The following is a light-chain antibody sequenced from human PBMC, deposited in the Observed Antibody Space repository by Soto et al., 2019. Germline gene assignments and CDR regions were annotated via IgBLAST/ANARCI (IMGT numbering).Light chain of an antibody. CDR2: AAS. CDR1: QSISSY. V-gene: IGKV1-39*01. Sequence: DITTSQSPSALSASVGDRVTITCRASQSISSYLNWYQQKPGKAPRLLIYAASSLQSGVPSRFSGSGSGTDFTLTISRLEPEDFAVYYCQQYGSIPRTFGRGTKV. CDR3: QQYGSIPRT. J-gene: IGKJ1*01.